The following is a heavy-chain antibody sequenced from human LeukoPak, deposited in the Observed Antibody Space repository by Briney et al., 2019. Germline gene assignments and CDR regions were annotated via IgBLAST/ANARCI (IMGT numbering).Heavy chain of an antibody. Sequence: GGSLRLSCAASGFTFSSYGMHWVRQAPGKGLEWVAVISYDGSNKYYADSVKGRFTISRDNSKNTLYLQMNSLRAEDTAVYYCSHYGSVLTDYWGQGTLVTGSS. V-gene: IGHV3-30*03. D-gene: IGHD3-10*01. CDR3: SHYGSVLTDY. CDR2: ISYDGSNK. J-gene: IGHJ4*02. CDR1: GFTFSSYG.